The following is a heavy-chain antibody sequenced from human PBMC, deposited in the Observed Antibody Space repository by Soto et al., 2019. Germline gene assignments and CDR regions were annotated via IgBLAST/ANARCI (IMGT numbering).Heavy chain of an antibody. CDR2: IRSKGHNYAT. CDR3: TRDLFSYDYSGILWFDP. J-gene: IGHJ5*02. V-gene: IGHV3-73*02. CDR1: GFAFSGSA. D-gene: IGHD3-16*01. Sequence: EVQLVESGGGLVQPGGSLKLSCAASGFAFSGSAMYWVRQASGKGPEWVGRIRSKGHNYATEYAASVKGRFTISRDDSKNQGYLQMNSLQTEDTAVYYCTRDLFSYDYSGILWFDPWGQGTLVTVSS.